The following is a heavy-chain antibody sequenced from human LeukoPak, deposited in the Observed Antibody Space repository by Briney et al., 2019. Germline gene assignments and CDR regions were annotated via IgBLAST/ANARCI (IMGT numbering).Heavy chain of an antibody. Sequence: PGGSLRLSCAASGFTFSSYSMNWVRQAPGKGREGVSYISSSSSTIYYADSVKGRFTISRGNAKNSLYLQMNSLGAEDTAVYYCARGRPYGGIDYWGQGTLVTVSS. D-gene: IGHD3-16*01. CDR1: GFTFSSYS. J-gene: IGHJ4*02. V-gene: IGHV3-48*04. CDR2: ISSSSSTI. CDR3: ARGRPYGGIDY.